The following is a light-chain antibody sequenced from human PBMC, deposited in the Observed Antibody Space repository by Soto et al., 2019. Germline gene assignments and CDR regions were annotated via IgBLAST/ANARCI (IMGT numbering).Light chain of an antibody. CDR2: AAS. Sequence: DIKMTQSPSSLSASVGDRVTITCRANQTITRYLNWYQQKPGTAPKLLIYAASSLQEGVPSRFRGSGSGTDFTLTISNLQPEDFAAYSCQQSFSFPVTFGQGTQLEIK. CDR3: QQSFSFPVT. V-gene: IGKV1-39*01. J-gene: IGKJ2*01. CDR1: QTITRY.